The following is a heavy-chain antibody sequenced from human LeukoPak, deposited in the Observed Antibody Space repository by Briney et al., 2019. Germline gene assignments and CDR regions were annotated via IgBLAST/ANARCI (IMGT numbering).Heavy chain of an antibody. D-gene: IGHD4-17*01. Sequence: SETLSLTCTVSGGSISSYYWSWIRQPPGKGLEWIGYIYYSGSTNYNPSLKSRVTISVDTSKNQFSLKLTSVTAADTAVYYCARVGGYGDYAFDYWGQGTLVTVSS. CDR2: IYYSGST. CDR1: GGSISSYY. V-gene: IGHV4-59*01. CDR3: ARVGGYGDYAFDY. J-gene: IGHJ4*02.